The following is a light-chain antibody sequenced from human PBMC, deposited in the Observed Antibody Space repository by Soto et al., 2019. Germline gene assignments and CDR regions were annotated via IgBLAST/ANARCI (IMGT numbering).Light chain of an antibody. Sequence: EIVMTQSPATLSVSPGERATLSCRASQSVFSSLAWYQQKPGQAPRLLIYGAATRATGIPARFSGSGSGTEFTLTISSLQSEDFAVYYCQQYHNWPAFGQGTKVVIK. J-gene: IGKJ1*01. CDR2: GAA. CDR3: QQYHNWPA. CDR1: QSVFSS. V-gene: IGKV3-15*01.